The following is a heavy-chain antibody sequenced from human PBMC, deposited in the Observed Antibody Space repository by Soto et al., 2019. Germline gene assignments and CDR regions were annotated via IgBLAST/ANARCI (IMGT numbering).Heavy chain of an antibody. D-gene: IGHD1-1*01. CDR3: ARPFPDNTYYYYGMDV. CDR1: GFTFSSYA. CDR2: ISRSGDTT. V-gene: IGHV3-23*01. Sequence: XESLRLSCAASGFTFSSYAMSWVRQAPGKGLEWVSTISRSGDTTYYADSVKGRFTVSRDNSKNALYLQLNSLRAEDTAVYYCARPFPDNTYYYYGMDVWGQGTTVTAP. J-gene: IGHJ6*02.